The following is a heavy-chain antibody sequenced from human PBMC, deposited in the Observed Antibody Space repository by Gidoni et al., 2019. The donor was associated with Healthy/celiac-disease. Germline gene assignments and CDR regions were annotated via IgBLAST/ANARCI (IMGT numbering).Heavy chain of an antibody. D-gene: IGHD2-2*01. V-gene: IGHV1-2*02. CDR2: INPNSGGT. CDR1: GSTFTGYS. CDR3: ARDLRLVVVPAAINRGDWFDP. J-gene: IGHJ5*02. Sequence: QAQLVQSGAEVKKPGASVKVSCQASGSTFTGYSLHSVRQAPGQGLEWMGWINPNSGGTDYAQKFQGRVTMTRDTTNSTAYMELSRVRSDDTAVYYCARDLRLVVVPAAINRGDWFDPWGQGTLVTVSS.